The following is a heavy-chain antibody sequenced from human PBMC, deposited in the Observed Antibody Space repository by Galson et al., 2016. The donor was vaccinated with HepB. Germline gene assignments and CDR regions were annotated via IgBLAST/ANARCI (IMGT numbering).Heavy chain of an antibody. Sequence: SCKASGYPYISYGINWVRQAPGHGLAWMGWMSASNGNTDYSQTFHGRVTITTDTSTNTAYMELRSLRSDDTAMYYCARSSFGVSNPWGQGTLVTVSS. D-gene: IGHD3-3*01. J-gene: IGHJ5*02. CDR1: GYPYISYG. CDR2: MSASNGNT. V-gene: IGHV1-18*01. CDR3: ARSSFGVSNP.